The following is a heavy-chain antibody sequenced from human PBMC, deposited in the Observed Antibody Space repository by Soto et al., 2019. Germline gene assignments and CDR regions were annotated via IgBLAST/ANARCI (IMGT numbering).Heavy chain of an antibody. V-gene: IGHV3-30*18. CDR3: AKTLSGYSYGPSGSYYDGMDV. Sequence: QVQLVESGGGVVQPGRSLRLSCAASGFSFSSYGMHWVRQAPGKGLEWVAVISYDGSNKYYADSVKGRFTISRDNSKNTLSLHMNSLRAEDTAVYYCAKTLSGYSYGPSGSYYDGMDVWGQGTTVSVSS. D-gene: IGHD5-18*01. CDR2: ISYDGSNK. J-gene: IGHJ6*02. CDR1: GFSFSSYG.